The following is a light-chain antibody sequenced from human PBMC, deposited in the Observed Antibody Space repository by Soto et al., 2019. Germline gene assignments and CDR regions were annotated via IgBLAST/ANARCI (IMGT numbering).Light chain of an antibody. CDR2: IND. J-gene: IGLJ1*01. V-gene: IGLV1-44*01. CDR3: AAWDDSLNSL. CDR1: SSNIGDNP. Sequence: QSVLTQPPSASGTPGQRITISCSGSSSNIGDNPVNWYQQLPGAAPKLLIYINDQRPSGVPDLFSGSKSGTSASLAISGLQPEDEADYYCAAWDDSLNSLFGTGTKLT.